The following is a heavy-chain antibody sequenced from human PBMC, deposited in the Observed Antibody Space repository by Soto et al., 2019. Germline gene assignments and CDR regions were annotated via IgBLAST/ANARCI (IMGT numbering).Heavy chain of an antibody. Sequence: GASVKVSCKASGYTFTSYGISWVRQAPGQGLEWMGWISAYNGNTNYAQKLQGRVTMTTDTSTSTAYMELRSLRSDDTAVYYCARVWYYDILTGSLDVWGQGTTVTVS. CDR1: GYTFTSYG. CDR3: ARVWYYDILTGSLDV. J-gene: IGHJ6*02. V-gene: IGHV1-18*01. D-gene: IGHD3-9*01. CDR2: ISAYNGNT.